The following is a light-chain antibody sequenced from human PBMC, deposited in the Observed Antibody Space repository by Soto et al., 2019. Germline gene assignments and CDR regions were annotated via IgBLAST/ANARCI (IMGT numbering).Light chain of an antibody. CDR2: KAS. Sequence: DIQMTQSPSTLSASVGDRVTITCRASQSISSWLAWYQQKPGKAHKLLIYKASSLESGVPSRFSGSRSGTEFTITISSLQPDDFATYYCQQYNSYSWTFGQGTKVEIK. CDR1: QSISSW. V-gene: IGKV1-5*03. CDR3: QQYNSYSWT. J-gene: IGKJ1*01.